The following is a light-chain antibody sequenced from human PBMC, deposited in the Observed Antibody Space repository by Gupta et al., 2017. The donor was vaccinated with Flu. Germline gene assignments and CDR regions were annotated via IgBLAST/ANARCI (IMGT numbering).Light chain of an antibody. V-gene: IGLV3-19*01. J-gene: IGLJ2*01. CDR2: VNN. CDR1: SLRSYY. Sequence: SSELTQDPPVSVALGQTVRITCQGDSLRSYYASWYQQKPGQALVLGSDVNNNRPSGIPDRFSGASSGSTAASMTTGAQAEDEADEYCYYPGNSGNQQVVFGGGTKLTVL. CDR3: YYPGNSGNQQVV.